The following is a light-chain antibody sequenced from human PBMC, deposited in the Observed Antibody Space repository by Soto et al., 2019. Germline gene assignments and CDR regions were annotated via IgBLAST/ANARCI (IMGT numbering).Light chain of an antibody. J-gene: IGLJ1*01. V-gene: IGLV2-14*01. CDR3: SSYTNINTRACV. CDR2: EVT. CDR1: SSDIGAYDY. Sequence: QSALTQPASVSGSPGQSITISCSGSSSDIGAYDYVSWYQQHPGKAPKLLIYEVTSRPSGVSHRFSGSKSGNTASLSISGLQLEDDADYYCSSYTNINTRACVFGTGTKLTVL.